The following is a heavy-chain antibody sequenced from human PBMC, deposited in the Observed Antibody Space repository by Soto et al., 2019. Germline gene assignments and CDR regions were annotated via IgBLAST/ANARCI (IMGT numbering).Heavy chain of an antibody. J-gene: IGHJ4*02. CDR3: SRGILV. CDR2: ISYGGRP. D-gene: IGHD5-18*01. Sequence: QVQLQESGPGLVKPSQTLSLTCTVSGGSINSGGYCWSWIRQHPGKGLEWIGCISYGGRPSYNPSLKSRVTISVDTSKNQFSLKLTSVTAADTAVYYCSRGILVWGQGALITVSS. V-gene: IGHV4-31*03. CDR1: GGSINSGGYC.